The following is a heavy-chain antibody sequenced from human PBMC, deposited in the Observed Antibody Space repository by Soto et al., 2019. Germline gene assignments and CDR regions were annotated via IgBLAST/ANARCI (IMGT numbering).Heavy chain of an antibody. V-gene: IGHV4-34*01. CDR2: INHSGST. J-gene: IGHJ4*02. Sequence: QVQLQQWGAGLLKPSETLSLTCAVYGGSFSGYYWTWIRQPPGTGLEWIGEINHSGSTNYNPSLKRXVTISGATAKNQFSLQLTSVTAADTAVYYCARDKITGLFDYWGQGTLVTLSS. CDR3: ARDKITGLFDY. CDR1: GGSFSGYY. D-gene: IGHD2-8*02.